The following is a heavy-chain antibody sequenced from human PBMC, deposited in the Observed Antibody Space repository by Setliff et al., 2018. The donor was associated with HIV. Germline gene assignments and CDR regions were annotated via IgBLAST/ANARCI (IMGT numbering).Heavy chain of an antibody. Sequence: ASVKVSCKPSGYSFTNHYMHWVRQAPGQGLEWMGVINPTGGSTRNTQKFQGRVAMTRDTSTSTVYMELSSLRSKDTAVYYCASAGAWQRNALDIWGQGTMVTVS. V-gene: IGHV1-46*01. D-gene: IGHD5-12*01. CDR2: INPTGGST. CDR1: GYSFTNHY. J-gene: IGHJ3*02. CDR3: ASAGAWQRNALDI.